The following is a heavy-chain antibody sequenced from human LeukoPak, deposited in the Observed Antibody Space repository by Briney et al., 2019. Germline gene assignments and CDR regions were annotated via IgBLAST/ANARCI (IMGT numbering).Heavy chain of an antibody. Sequence: SETLSLTCTVSGGSISSYYWSWIRQPPGKGLEWIGYIYYSGSTNYNPSLKSRVTISVDTSKNQFSLKLSSVTAADTAVYYCARHIRYYDSSGYHDAFDIWGQGTMVTVSP. V-gene: IGHV4-59*08. CDR3: ARHIRYYDSSGYHDAFDI. J-gene: IGHJ3*02. CDR1: GGSISSYY. D-gene: IGHD3-22*01. CDR2: IYYSGST.